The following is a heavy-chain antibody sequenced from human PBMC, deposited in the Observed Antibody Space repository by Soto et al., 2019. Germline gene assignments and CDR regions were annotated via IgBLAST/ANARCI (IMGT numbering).Heavy chain of an antibody. J-gene: IGHJ4*02. CDR3: AKDLYYYHSSLDDY. V-gene: IGHV3-30*18. Sequence: GGSLRLSCAASGFTFSNYAMHWVRQAPGKGLEWVAVISNDGSNKFYADSVKGRFTISRDNARNTLHLQMNTLRAEDTAVYYCAKDLYYYHSSLDDYWGQGTLVTVSS. D-gene: IGHD3-22*01. CDR1: GFTFSNYA. CDR2: ISNDGSNK.